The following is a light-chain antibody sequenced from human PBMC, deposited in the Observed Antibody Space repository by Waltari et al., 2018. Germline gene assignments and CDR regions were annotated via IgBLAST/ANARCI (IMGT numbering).Light chain of an antibody. CDR3: QTWGTGIRV. CDR1: SGHSTYG. Sequence: QLVLTQSPSASASLGASVKLTCTLSSGHSTYGIAWHQQQPGKGPRYLMKLNSDGTHRKGDGIPDRFSGSSSGAERYLTISSLQSEDEADYYCQTWGTGIRVFGGGTRLTVL. CDR2: LNSDGTH. J-gene: IGLJ3*02. V-gene: IGLV4-69*01.